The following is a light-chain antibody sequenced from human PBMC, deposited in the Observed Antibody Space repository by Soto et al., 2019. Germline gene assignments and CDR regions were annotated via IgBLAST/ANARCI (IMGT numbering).Light chain of an antibody. V-gene: IGKV1-39*01. Sequence: DIQMTQSPSSLSASVGDRVTITCRASQTITSDLNWYQQRPGKAPKLLIYAASNLQSGVPSRFSGSGSGTDFTFIISSLQPEDSATHYCQQTYSTPGWTFGQGTKVDIK. J-gene: IGKJ1*01. CDR1: QTITSD. CDR3: QQTYSTPGWT. CDR2: AAS.